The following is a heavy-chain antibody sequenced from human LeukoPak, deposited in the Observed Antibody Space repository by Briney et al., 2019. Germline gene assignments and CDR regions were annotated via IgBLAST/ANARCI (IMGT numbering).Heavy chain of an antibody. CDR1: GYTFTGYY. CDR3: ARGPPSRYGDYRRWYYYYYMDV. J-gene: IGHJ6*03. V-gene: IGHV1-2*02. D-gene: IGHD4-17*01. CDR2: INPNSGGT. Sequence: ASVKVSCKASGYTFTGYYMHWVRQAPGQGLEWMGWINPNSGGTNYAQKFQGRVTMTWDTSISTAYMELSRLRSDDTAVYYCARGPPSRYGDYRRWYYYYYMDVWGKGTTVTVSS.